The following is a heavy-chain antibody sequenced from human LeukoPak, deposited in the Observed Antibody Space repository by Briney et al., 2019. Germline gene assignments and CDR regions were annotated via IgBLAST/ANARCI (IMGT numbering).Heavy chain of an antibody. V-gene: IGHV4-4*09. Sequence: SETLSLTCTVSRGSISGSIRSYYWSWLRQPPGEGLEWIGYISSSGSVNDNPSLRSRVTISVDTSKNQFFLNRSSVSAADTAVYYCARIPLGYSGAYYFDYWGQGTLVTVSP. J-gene: IGHJ4*02. CDR2: ISSSGSV. D-gene: IGHD5-12*01. CDR3: ARIPLGYSGAYYFDY. CDR1: RGSISGSIRSYY.